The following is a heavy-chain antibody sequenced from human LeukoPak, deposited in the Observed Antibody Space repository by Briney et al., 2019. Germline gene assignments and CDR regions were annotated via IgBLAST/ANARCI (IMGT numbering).Heavy chain of an antibody. CDR2: ITPSGYT. CDR3: ARIGAAVRRLGGVEGQLDADY. D-gene: IGHD6-13*01. J-gene: IGHJ4*02. V-gene: IGHV3-21*01. CDR1: PFIFSRYS. Sequence: GGSLRLSCAVSPFIFSRYSINWVRQAPGKRLEWVSSITPSGYTFYAYSVKGRFTISRDNAKNSLFFQMNSLRAEDTAVYDCARIGAAVRRLGGVEGQLDADYWGQGTLVTVSS.